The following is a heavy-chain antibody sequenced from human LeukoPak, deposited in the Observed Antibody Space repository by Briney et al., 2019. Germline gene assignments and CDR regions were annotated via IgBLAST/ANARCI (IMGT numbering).Heavy chain of an antibody. D-gene: IGHD1-26*01. CDR1: GGSISSSSYY. V-gene: IGHV4-39*01. J-gene: IGHJ4*02. Sequence: SETLSLTCTVSGGSISSSSYYWGWIRQPPGKGLECIGSIYYSGSTYYNPSLKSRVTISVDTSKNQFSLKLSSVPAADTAVYYCARRGGSLRDFDYWGQGTLVTVSS. CDR3: ARRGGSLRDFDY. CDR2: IYYSGST.